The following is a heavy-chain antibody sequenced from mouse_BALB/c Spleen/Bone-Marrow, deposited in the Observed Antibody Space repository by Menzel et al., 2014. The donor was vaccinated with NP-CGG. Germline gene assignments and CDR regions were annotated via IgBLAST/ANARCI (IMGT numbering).Heavy chain of an antibody. CDR3: ARYDYGVYFDY. CDR1: GFNIKDTY. V-gene: IGHV14-3*02. J-gene: IGHJ2*01. CDR2: TDPANGNT. D-gene: IGHD2-4*01. Sequence: VQLQQSGAELVKPGASVKLSCTASGFNIKDTYMHWVKQRPEQGLEWIGRTDPANGNTKYDPKFQGKATITADTSSNTAYLQLSSLTSEDAAVYYCARYDYGVYFDYWGQGTTLTVSS.